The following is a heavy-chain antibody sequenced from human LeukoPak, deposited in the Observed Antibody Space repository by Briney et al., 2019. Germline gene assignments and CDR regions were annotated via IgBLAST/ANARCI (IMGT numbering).Heavy chain of an antibody. Sequence: SETLSLTCTASGGSISSYYWSWIRHPAGKGLEWIARIYTSGSTNYNPSLKSRVTISVDTSKNQFSLKLSSVTAADTAVYYCARSQDYGGKSYYFDYWGQGTLVTVSS. J-gene: IGHJ4*02. CDR2: IYTSGST. D-gene: IGHD4-23*01. V-gene: IGHV4-4*07. CDR3: ARSQDYGGKSYYFDY. CDR1: GGSISSYY.